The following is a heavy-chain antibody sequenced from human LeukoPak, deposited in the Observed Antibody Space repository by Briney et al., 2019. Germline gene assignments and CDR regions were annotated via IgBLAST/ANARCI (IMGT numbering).Heavy chain of an antibody. V-gene: IGHV3-23*01. CDR3: AKDGGYDFWSGYYFDY. CDR2: ISGGGGST. Sequence: GGSLRLSCAVSGFTFSSYAMTWVRQAPGKGLEWVSAISGGGGSTYYADSVKGRFTISRDNSKNTLYLQMNSLRVEDTAVYYCAKDGGYDFWSGYYFDYWGQGTLVTVSS. J-gene: IGHJ4*02. CDR1: GFTFSSYA. D-gene: IGHD3-3*01.